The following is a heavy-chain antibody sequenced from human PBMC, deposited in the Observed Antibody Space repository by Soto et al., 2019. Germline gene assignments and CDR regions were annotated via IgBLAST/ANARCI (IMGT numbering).Heavy chain of an antibody. CDR2: TSYDGGNP. V-gene: IGHV3-30*18. CDR1: GFKFGSYG. D-gene: IGHD3-16*01. Sequence: QVHLVESGGGVVQPGRSLRLSCAGSGFKFGSYGMHWVRQAPGKGLEWVAVTSYDGGNPLYADSVKGRFTISRDNSKNTLYLQMDSLTTDDSAIYYCVKDLSTLGRKWLDSWGQGTVVTVSS. CDR3: VKDLSTLGRKWLDS. J-gene: IGHJ4*02.